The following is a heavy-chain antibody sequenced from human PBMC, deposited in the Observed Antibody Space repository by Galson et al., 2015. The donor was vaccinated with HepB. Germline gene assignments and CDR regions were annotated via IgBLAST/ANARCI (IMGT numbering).Heavy chain of an antibody. CDR1: GYTFTDFY. D-gene: IGHD3-3*02. V-gene: IGHV1-2*06. J-gene: IGHJ4*02. Sequence: SVKVSCKASGYTFTDFYLHWVRQAPGQGLEWMGRINPSSGGTNYAQKFQGRVTMTRDTSIRTGYMELSRLTSDDTALYYCASSFKAEGDSWGQGTLVTVSS. CDR2: INPSSGGT. CDR3: ASSFKAEGDS.